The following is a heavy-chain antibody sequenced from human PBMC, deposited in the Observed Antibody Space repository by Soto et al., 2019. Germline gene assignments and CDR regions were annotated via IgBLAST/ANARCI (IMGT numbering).Heavy chain of an antibody. CDR1: GGSISSYY. CDR3: ARFATYYYDSSGYPRFDY. V-gene: IGHV4-39*01. Sequence: PSETLSLTCTVSGGSISSYYWGWIRQPPGKGLEWIGSIYYSGSTYYNPSLKSRVTISVDTSKNQFSLKLSSVTAADTAVYYCARFATYYYDSSGYPRFDYWGQGTLVTVSS. CDR2: IYYSGST. D-gene: IGHD3-22*01. J-gene: IGHJ4*02.